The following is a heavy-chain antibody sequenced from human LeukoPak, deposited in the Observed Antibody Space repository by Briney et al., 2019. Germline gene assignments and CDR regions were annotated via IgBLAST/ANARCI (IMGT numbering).Heavy chain of an antibody. Sequence: GGSLRLSFAASGFTFSSYAMNWVRPAPGKGLGWVSAINGSGGSTYYADSCKGRFTISRDKSKNTLYLHMSRLRAEGTAIYYCAKDRAVAGTRGFDYWGRGNLVTVSS. CDR1: GFTFSSYA. J-gene: IGHJ4*02. D-gene: IGHD6-19*01. CDR3: AKDRAVAGTRGFDY. CDR2: INGSGGST. V-gene: IGHV3-23*01.